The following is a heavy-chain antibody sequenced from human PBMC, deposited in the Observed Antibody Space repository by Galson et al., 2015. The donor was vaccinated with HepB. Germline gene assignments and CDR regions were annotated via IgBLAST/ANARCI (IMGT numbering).Heavy chain of an antibody. CDR2: IKQDGSEQ. V-gene: IGHV3-7*03. Sequence: SLRLSCAASGFSFSDYWMTWVRQAPGKGLEWVANIKQDGSEQYYVGSVKGRFTISRDNAKNSLYLQMNSLRAEDTAVYYCAGDRRHGGAPTLDYWGQGALVTVSS. CDR3: AGDRRHGGAPTLDY. J-gene: IGHJ4*02. CDR1: GFSFSDYW. D-gene: IGHD2-21*01.